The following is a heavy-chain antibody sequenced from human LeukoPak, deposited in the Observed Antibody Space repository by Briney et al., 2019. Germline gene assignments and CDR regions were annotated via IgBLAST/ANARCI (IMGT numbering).Heavy chain of an antibody. CDR2: INPNGGGT. D-gene: IGHD2/OR15-2a*01. J-gene: IGHJ4*02. CDR3: ARDPYYTNSFDY. Sequence: ASVKVSCKASGYTFTGYYIHWLRQAPGQGLEWTGWINPNGGGTKYAQKFQGRVTVTGDTSINTAYMELSRLKSDDTAVYFCARDPYYTNSFDYWGQGTLVTVSS. CDR1: GYTFTGYY. V-gene: IGHV1-2*02.